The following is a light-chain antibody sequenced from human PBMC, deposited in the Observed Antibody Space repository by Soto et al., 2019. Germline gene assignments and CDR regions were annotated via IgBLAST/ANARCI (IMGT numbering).Light chain of an antibody. CDR3: QKYDGAPKT. CDR1: QSVNKW. CDR2: DAS. J-gene: IGKJ1*01. V-gene: IGKV1-27*01. Sequence: DIQMTQSPSTLSASVGDRVTITCRASQSVNKWLAWFQQKPGKVPKLLIFDASTLQSGVPSRFSGSGSGTDFTLTISSLQPEDVATYYCQKYDGAPKTFGQGTKVDIK.